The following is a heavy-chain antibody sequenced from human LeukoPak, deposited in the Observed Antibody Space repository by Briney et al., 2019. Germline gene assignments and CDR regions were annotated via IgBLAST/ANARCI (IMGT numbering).Heavy chain of an antibody. CDR1: GYTLTGYY. D-gene: IGHD2-2*01. CDR2: INPNSGGT. V-gene: IGHV1-2*02. J-gene: IGHJ4*02. Sequence: ASVKVSCKASGYTLTGYYMHWVRQAPGQGLEWMGWINPNSGGTNYAQKFQGRVTMTRDTSISTAYMELSRLRSDDTAVYYCARVAPYCSGTSCYYIDYWGQGTLVTVSS. CDR3: ARVAPYCSGTSCYYIDY.